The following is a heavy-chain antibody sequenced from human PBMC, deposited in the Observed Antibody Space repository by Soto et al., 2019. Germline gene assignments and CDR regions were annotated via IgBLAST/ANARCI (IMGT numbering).Heavy chain of an antibody. CDR2: ISASGGTT. J-gene: IGHJ4*02. V-gene: IGHV3-23*01. CDR1: GFTFSSYA. Sequence: EVHLLESGGGLIQPGGSLGLSCAASGFTFSSYAMSWVRQAPGKGLEWVSTISASGGTTYYADSVRGRFTISRDNSNNTLYVQMNSLRADDTAVYYCGKGTSNVDYWGQGTLVTVSS. CDR3: GKGTSNVDY.